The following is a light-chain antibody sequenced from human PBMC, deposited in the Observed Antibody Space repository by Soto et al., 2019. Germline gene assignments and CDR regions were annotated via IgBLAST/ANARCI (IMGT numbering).Light chain of an antibody. CDR1: QGISSW. J-gene: IGKJ4*01. CDR2: AAS. CDR3: QQANSFPLT. V-gene: IGKV1-12*01. Sequence: DIQMTQSHSSLFASVGDRGSITLRASQGISSWLDWYQQQXGKAHKLLIYAASSLKSGVPSRFSGSGSGTDVTLTISSLQTEEFATYYCQQANSFPLTFGGGTMWRS.